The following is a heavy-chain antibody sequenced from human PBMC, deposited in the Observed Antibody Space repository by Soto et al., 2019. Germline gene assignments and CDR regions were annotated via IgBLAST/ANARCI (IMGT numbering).Heavy chain of an antibody. V-gene: IGHV3-33*01. CDR2: IWYDGSNK. J-gene: IGHJ6*02. CDR3: ARDGSADYYGMDV. Sequence: PGGSLRLSCAASGFTFSSYGMHWVRQAPGKGLEWVAVIWYDGSNKYYADSVKGRFTVSRDNSKNTLYLQMNSLRAEDTAVYYCARDGSADYYGMDVWGQGTTVTVSS. CDR1: GFTFSSYG. D-gene: IGHD3-10*01.